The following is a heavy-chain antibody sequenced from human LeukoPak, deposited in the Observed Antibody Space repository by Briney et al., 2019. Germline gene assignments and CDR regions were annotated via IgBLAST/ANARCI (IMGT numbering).Heavy chain of an antibody. D-gene: IGHD5-18*01. V-gene: IGHV3-30*03. CDR1: GFTFNTYA. CDR2: ISYDGSNK. J-gene: IGHJ4*02. Sequence: PGGSLRLSCAASGFTFNTYAMHWVRQARGKGLECVSVISYDGSNKYYADSVKGRFTISRDNSKNTLYLQMNSLRAEDTAVYYCARDPGYSYGIPFDYWGQGTLVTVSS. CDR3: ARDPGYSYGIPFDY.